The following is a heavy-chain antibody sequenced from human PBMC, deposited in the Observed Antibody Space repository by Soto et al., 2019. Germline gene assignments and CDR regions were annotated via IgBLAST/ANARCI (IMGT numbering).Heavy chain of an antibody. CDR1: GGSISSGGYY. V-gene: IGHV4-31*03. CDR3: ARDAFVPAAMTDAFDI. J-gene: IGHJ3*02. Sequence: QVQLQESGPGLVKPSQTLSLTCTVSGGSISSGGYYWSWIRQHPGKGLECIGYIYYSGSTYYNPSLEGRVTISVDTSQNQFSLKLSSVTAADTAVYYCARDAFVPAAMTDAFDIWGQGTMVTVSS. D-gene: IGHD2-2*01. CDR2: IYYSGST.